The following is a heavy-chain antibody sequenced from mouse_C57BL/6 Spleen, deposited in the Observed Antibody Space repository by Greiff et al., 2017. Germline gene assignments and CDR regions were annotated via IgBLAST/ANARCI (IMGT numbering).Heavy chain of an antibody. Sequence: EVKLLESEGGLVQPGSSMKLSCTASGFTFSDYYMAWVRQVPEKGLEWVANINYDDSNTYYLDSLKSRFIISRDHAKNILYLQSSSLESEDTATYYCAREPLRNFDYWGQGTTL. V-gene: IGHV5-16*01. CDR3: AREPLRNFDY. J-gene: IGHJ2*01. CDR2: INYDDSNT. CDR1: GFTFSDYY.